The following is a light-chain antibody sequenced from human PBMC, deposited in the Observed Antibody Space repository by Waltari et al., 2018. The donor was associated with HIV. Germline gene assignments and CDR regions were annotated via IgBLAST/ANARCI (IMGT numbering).Light chain of an antibody. CDR3: QSAHNRDVI. Sequence: SYELTQTPSVSLPPGQTAKIMCSGDALPKNYVYWYQQKAGQAPVMIIFQDTKSPSDIPALISASSAGTTATVTISGVQAEDEADYFCQSAHNRDVIFGGGTKLTVL. CDR1: ALPKNY. J-gene: IGLJ2*01. CDR2: QDT. V-gene: IGLV3-25*03.